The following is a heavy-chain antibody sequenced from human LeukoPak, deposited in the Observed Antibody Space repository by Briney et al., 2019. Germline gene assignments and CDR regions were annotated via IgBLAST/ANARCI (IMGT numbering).Heavy chain of an antibody. Sequence: PGGCLRPSCAPYGLTFSNQAIRSVRQAPGKGLEWVSAISGSGGSTYYADSVKGRFTISRDNSKNTLYLQMNSLRAEDTAVYYCAYVTGALDYWGQGTLVTVSS. J-gene: IGHJ4*02. V-gene: IGHV3-23*01. CDR2: ISGSGGST. CDR3: AYVTGALDY. CDR1: GLTFSNQA. D-gene: IGHD7-27*01.